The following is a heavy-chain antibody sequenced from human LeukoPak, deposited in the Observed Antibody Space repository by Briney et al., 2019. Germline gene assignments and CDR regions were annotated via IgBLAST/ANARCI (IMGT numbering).Heavy chain of an antibody. Sequence: ASVKVSCKASGYTFTSYYMPWVRQAPGQGLEWMGIINPSGGSTSYAQKFQGRVTMTRDTSTSTVYMELSSLRSEDTAVYYCAREESGDYFDYWGQGTLVTVSS. D-gene: IGHD3-10*01. CDR1: GYTFTSYY. J-gene: IGHJ4*02. CDR2: INPSGGST. V-gene: IGHV1-46*01. CDR3: AREESGDYFDY.